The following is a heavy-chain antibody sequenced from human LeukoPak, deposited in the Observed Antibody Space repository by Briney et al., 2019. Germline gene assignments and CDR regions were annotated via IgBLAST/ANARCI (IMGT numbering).Heavy chain of an antibody. V-gene: IGHV4-34*01. Sequence: NPSETLSLTCGVYGGSLSGHYWSWIRQPPGKGLEWIGEINHSGDTNYNPSLKTRVNISVDTSKNQSSLKLSSVTAADSAVYYCARGVSSVDSWGQGTLVTVSS. CDR1: GGSLSGHY. D-gene: IGHD6-19*01. CDR2: INHSGDT. CDR3: ARGVSSVDS. J-gene: IGHJ4*02.